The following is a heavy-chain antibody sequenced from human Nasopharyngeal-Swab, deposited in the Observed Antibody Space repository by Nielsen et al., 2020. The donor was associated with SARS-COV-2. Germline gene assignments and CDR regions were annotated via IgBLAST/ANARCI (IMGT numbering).Heavy chain of an antibody. V-gene: IGHV6-1*01. D-gene: IGHD4-17*01. CDR2: TYYRSKWYN. CDR3: ARHGTTVTRNYAFDT. Sequence: WIRQSPSRGLEWLGRTYYRSKWYNDYAVSVKSRITINPDTSKNQFSPKLSSVTAADTAVYYCARHGTTVTRNYAFDTWGQGTMVTVSS. J-gene: IGHJ3*02.